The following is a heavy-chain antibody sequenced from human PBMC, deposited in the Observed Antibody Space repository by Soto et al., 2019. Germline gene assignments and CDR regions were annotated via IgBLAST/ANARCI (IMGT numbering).Heavy chain of an antibody. D-gene: IGHD1-7*01. V-gene: IGHV4-34*01. CDR2: INHSGST. J-gene: IGHJ5*02. Sequence: SETLSLTCAVCGGSFSGYYWSWIRQPPGKGLEWIGEINHSGSTNYNPSLKSRVTISVDTSKNQFSLKLSSVTAADTAVYYCASRWKISELQSYWFDPWGQGTLVTVSS. CDR3: ASRWKISELQSYWFDP. CDR1: GGSFSGYY.